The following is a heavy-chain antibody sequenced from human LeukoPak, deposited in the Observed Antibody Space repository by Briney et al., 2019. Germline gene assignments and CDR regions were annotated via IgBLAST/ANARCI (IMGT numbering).Heavy chain of an antibody. D-gene: IGHD6-13*01. J-gene: IGHJ5*02. CDR2: IDYSGST. CDR1: GGSIRTDY. Sequence: SETLSLTCTVSGGSIRTDYWSWIRQPPGKGLEWIGYIDYSGSTDSNPSLGSRVTISVDTSKNQFSLRLSSVTAADTAVYYCARHKPFSGSWYGFDPWGQGTLVTVSS. V-gene: IGHV4-59*08. CDR3: ARHKPFSGSWYGFDP.